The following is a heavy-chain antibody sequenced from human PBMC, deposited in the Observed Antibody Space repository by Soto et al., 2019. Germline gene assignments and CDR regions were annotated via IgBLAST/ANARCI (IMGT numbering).Heavy chain of an antibody. CDR3: ARLGGYYQAFDS. V-gene: IGHV4-59*12. CDR1: GGSIRDYY. Sequence: QVQLQESGPGLVKPSETLSLTCTVSGGSIRDYYWGWIRQSPGKGLEWIGYIYYTGTPKYNPSLKSRVTISVDSSKNQFSLRLDSVTAADTAVYYCARLGGYYQAFDSWGQGTLVTVSS. J-gene: IGHJ4*02. CDR2: IYYTGTP. D-gene: IGHD3-22*01.